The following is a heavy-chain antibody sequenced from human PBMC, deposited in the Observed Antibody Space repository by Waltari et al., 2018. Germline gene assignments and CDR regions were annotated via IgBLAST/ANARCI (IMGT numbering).Heavy chain of an antibody. CDR3: ATSGWYCFDY. V-gene: IGHV3-7*01. D-gene: IGHD6-19*01. Sequence: EVQLVESGGGLVQPGGSLRLSCAASGFTLRSFWMHWVRQTTGKGLEWVAVIKQDGSEKYYADSVKGRFTISRDNAKNSLYLQMNSLRAEDTAVYYCATSGWYCFDYWGQGTLVTVSS. J-gene: IGHJ4*02. CDR2: IKQDGSEK. CDR1: GFTLRSFW.